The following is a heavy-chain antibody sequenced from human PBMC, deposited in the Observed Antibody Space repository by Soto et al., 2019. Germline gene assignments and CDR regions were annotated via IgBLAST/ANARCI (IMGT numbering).Heavy chain of an antibody. J-gene: IGHJ6*02. D-gene: IGHD3-16*01. CDR3: AQNPGDGTHYYYYGMDV. CDR1: GGTFSSYA. V-gene: IGHV1-69*13. Sequence: SVKVSCKASGGTFSSYAISWVRQAPGQGLEWMGGIIPIFGTANYAQKFQGRVTITADESTSTAYMELSSLRSEDTAVYYCAQNPGDGTHYYYYGMDVWGQGTTVTVSS. CDR2: IIPIFGTA.